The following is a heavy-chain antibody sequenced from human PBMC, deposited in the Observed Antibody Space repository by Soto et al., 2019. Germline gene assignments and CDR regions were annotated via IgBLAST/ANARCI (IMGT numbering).Heavy chain of an antibody. CDR2: ISSSGNYI. Sequence: GGSLRLSCAASGFTFSSYSMNWVRQAPGTGLEWVSSISSSGNYIYYADSVKGRFTISRDNAKNSLYLQMTSLRAEDTAIYYCAGKMHSRSLSQHRMDNWFDPWGQGALVTVSS. J-gene: IGHJ5*02. CDR1: GFTFSSYS. D-gene: IGHD6-13*01. V-gene: IGHV3-21*01. CDR3: AGKMHSRSLSQHRMDNWFDP.